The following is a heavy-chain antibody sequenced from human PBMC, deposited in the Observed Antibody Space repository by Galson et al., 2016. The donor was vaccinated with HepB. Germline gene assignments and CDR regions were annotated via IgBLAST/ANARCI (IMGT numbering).Heavy chain of an antibody. Sequence: SETLSLTCAVSGGSISTDSWWHWVRQPPGQGLDWIGEIYHDGGTNYNPSLKSRLSMSVDKSKNQFSLNLSSVTAADAAVYYCARVTCGGDACQDVFAIGGQGIMVTVSS. J-gene: IGHJ3*02. CDR3: ARVTCGGDACQDVFAI. V-gene: IGHV4-4*02. D-gene: IGHD2-21*02. CDR1: GGSISTDSW. CDR2: IYHDGGT.